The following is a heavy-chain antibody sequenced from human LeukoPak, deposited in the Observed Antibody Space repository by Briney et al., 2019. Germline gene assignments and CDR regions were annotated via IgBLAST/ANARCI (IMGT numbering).Heavy chain of an antibody. CDR3: ARADGYYYGMDV. V-gene: IGHV4-59*01. CDR1: GGSISSYY. Sequence: SETLSLTCTVSGGSISSYYWSWIRQPPGKGLEWIGYIYYSGGTNYNPSLKSRVTISVDTSKNQFSLKLSSVTAADTAVYYCARADGYYYGMDVWGQGTTVTVSS. J-gene: IGHJ6*02. CDR2: IYYSGGT.